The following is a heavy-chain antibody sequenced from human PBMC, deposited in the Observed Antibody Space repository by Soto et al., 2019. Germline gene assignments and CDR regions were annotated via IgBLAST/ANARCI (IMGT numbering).Heavy chain of an antibody. V-gene: IGHV3-33*01. D-gene: IGHD3-22*01. Sequence: PGRSLRLSFASSGFTFSSYGMHWVRQAPGKGLEWVAVIWYDGSNKYYADSVKGRFTISRDNSKNTLYLQMNSLRAEDTAVYYCARGTDSSGYYGWYFDYWGQGTLVTVSS. CDR2: IWYDGSNK. CDR1: GFTFSSYG. CDR3: ARGTDSSGYYGWYFDY. J-gene: IGHJ4*02.